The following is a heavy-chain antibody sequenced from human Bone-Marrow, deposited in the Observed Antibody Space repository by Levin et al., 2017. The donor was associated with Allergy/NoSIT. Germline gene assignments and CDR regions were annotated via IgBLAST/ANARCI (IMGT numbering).Heavy chain of an antibody. V-gene: IGHV4-39*01. CDR3: ARLSSFFGSGSYAPYYFYMDV. CDR2: IYSSGRT. Sequence: PSETLSLTCTVSDGPINRGNYYWGWFRQPPGKGLEWIGSIYSSGRTYYSPSLKSRVTMSGDTSKNQFPLTLSSVTAADTAVYYCARLSSFFGSGSYAPYYFYMDVWGKGTTVTVSS. J-gene: IGHJ6*03. CDR1: DGPINRGNYY. D-gene: IGHD3-10*01.